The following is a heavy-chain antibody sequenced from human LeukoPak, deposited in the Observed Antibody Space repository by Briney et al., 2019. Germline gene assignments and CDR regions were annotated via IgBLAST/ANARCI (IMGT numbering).Heavy chain of an antibody. CDR3: ARDRGEYDSSGYYYLIWFDP. D-gene: IGHD3-22*01. J-gene: IGHJ5*02. Sequence: PSETLSLTCAVYGGSFSGYYWSWIRQPPGKGLEWIGEINHSGSTNYNPSLKSRVTISVDTSKNQFSLKLSSVTAADTAVYYCARDRGEYDSSGYYYLIWFDPWGQGTLVTVSS. V-gene: IGHV4-34*01. CDR2: INHSGST. CDR1: GGSFSGYY.